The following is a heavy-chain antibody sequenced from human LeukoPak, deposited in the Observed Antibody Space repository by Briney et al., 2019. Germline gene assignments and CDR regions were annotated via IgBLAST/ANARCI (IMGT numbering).Heavy chain of an antibody. D-gene: IGHD6-19*01. Sequence: ASVKVSSTASGYTFTVYYLHRVRDGPGQGHGWMGMSSPSSGYRKYAQKCKRRVTMTRHMSISTAYMELSRLRSDDTAVYYCARSHWLIEASIDYGGQGTLVTVSS. CDR1: GYTFTVYY. V-gene: IGHV1-2*02. CDR2: SSPSSGYR. CDR3: ARSHWLIEASIDY. J-gene: IGHJ4*02.